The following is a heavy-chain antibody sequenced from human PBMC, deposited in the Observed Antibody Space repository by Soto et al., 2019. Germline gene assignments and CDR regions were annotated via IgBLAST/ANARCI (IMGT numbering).Heavy chain of an antibody. J-gene: IGHJ4*02. V-gene: IGHV3-21*01. D-gene: IGHD1-1*01. Sequence: PGGSLRLSCAASGFTFSSYSMNWVRQAPGKGLEWVSSITGGGNYIFYADSVRGRFTISRDNAKNSLYLEMNSLRAEDTAVYYCARELHDQLPLDYWGQGTLVTVSS. CDR3: ARELHDQLPLDY. CDR1: GFTFSSYS. CDR2: ITGGGNYI.